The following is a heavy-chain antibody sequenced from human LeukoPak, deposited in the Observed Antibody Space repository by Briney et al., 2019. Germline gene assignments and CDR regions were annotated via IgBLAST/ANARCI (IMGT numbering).Heavy chain of an antibody. Sequence: SETLSLTCAVYGGSFSGYYWSWIRQPPGKGLEWIGEINHSGSTNYNPSLKSRVTISVDTSKNQFPLKLSSVTAADTAVYYCARGPQGVVLRWFDPWGQGTLVTVSS. D-gene: IGHD2-15*01. CDR3: ARGPQGVVLRWFDP. V-gene: IGHV4-34*01. J-gene: IGHJ5*02. CDR1: GGSFSGYY. CDR2: INHSGST.